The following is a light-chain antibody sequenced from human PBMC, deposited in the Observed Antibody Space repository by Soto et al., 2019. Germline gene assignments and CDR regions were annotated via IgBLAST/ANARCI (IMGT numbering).Light chain of an antibody. J-gene: IGLJ3*02. CDR1: SSDVGSYNL. CDR2: EGS. Sequence: QSALTQPASVSGSPGQSITISCTGTSSDVGSYNLVSWYQQHPGKAPKLMIYEGSKRPSGVSNRFSGSKPGNTASLTISGLQAEDEADYYCCSYAGSSTLWVFGGGTKLTVL. CDR3: CSYAGSSTLWV. V-gene: IGLV2-23*01.